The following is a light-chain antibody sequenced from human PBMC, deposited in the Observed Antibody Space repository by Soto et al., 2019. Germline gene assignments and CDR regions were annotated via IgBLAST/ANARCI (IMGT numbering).Light chain of an antibody. Sequence: QSSLSQPASVSGSPVQSITISCTGTSSDVCGYNYVYWYQQHPGKYHKIMIYEVSNRPSGVSNRFSGYKSGNTASLTISGLQAEDEADYYCSSHTSSSTXLYVLGTGTKVXV. CDR2: EVS. CDR1: SSDVCGYNY. J-gene: IGLJ1*01. CDR3: SSHTSSSTXLYV. V-gene: IGLV2-14*01.